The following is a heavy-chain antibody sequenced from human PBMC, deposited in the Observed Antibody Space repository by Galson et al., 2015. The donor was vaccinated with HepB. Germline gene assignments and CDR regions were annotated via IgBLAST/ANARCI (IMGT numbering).Heavy chain of an antibody. CDR3: AREEGGGSTVVTPAFDY. CDR1: GGTFSSYA. V-gene: IGHV1-69*06. Sequence: SVKVSCKASGGTFSSYAISWVRQAPGQGLEWMGGIIPIFGTANYAQKFQGRVTITADKSTSTAYMELSSLRSEDTAVYYCAREEGGGSTVVTPAFDYWGQGTLVTVSS. D-gene: IGHD4-23*01. J-gene: IGHJ4*02. CDR2: IIPIFGTA.